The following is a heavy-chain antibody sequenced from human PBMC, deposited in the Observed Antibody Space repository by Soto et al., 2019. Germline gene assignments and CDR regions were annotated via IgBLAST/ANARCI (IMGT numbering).Heavy chain of an antibody. V-gene: IGHV4-34*01. CDR1: GGSFSGYY. Sequence: QVQLQQWGAGLLKPSETLSLTCAVYGGSFSGYYWSWIRQPPGKGLEWIGEINHSGSTNYGPSLKSRVTISVDTSKNQFSLKLSSVTAADRAVYYCARGPQTDNDYWGQGTLVTVSS. CDR3: ARGPQTDNDY. J-gene: IGHJ4*02. D-gene: IGHD2-21*02. CDR2: INHSGST.